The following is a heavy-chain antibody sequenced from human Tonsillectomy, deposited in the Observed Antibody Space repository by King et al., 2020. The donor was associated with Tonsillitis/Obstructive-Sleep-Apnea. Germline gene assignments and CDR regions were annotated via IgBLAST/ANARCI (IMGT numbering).Heavy chain of an antibody. J-gene: IGHJ5*02. CDR1: QGSISSSHW. CDR2: VNLSGTT. D-gene: IGHD3-10*01. V-gene: IGHV4-4*02. Sequence: VQLQESGPGLVKPSGTLSLTCTVSQGSISSSHWWSWVRQSPGKGLEWIGEVNLSGTTNYNPSLNSRVTISMDTSNSQFSLKLNSVAAADTAVYYCARLRPGSGPYYNWFDPWGQGTLVTVSS. CDR3: ARLRPGSGPYYNWFDP.